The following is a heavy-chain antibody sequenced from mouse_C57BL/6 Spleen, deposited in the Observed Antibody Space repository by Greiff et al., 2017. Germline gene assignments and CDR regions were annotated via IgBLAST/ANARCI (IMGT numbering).Heavy chain of an antibody. J-gene: IGHJ2*01. Sequence: VQLQQSGPELVKPGASVKISCKASGYAFSSSWMNWVKQRPGKGLEWIGRSYPGDGDTNYNGKFKGKATLTADKSSSTAYMQLSSLTSEDSAVYFCARSVTTGKYCFDYWGQGTTLTVSS. CDR3: ARSVTTGKYCFDY. CDR1: GYAFSSSW. D-gene: IGHD2-2*01. CDR2: SYPGDGDT. V-gene: IGHV1-82*01.